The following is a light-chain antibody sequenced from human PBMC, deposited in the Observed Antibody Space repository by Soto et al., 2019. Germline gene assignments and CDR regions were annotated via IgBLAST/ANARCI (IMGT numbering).Light chain of an antibody. J-gene: IGKJ1*01. V-gene: IGKV1-5*01. CDR3: QHCNSYSEA. CDR1: QSLDNC. Sequence: DIQMTQSPSTLSASIGDRVTITCRARQSLDNCLAWYQQKPGKAPKLLIYDVSSLQSGVPSRFSGSGSETEFTLTISSLQPDDFATYYCQHCNSYSEAFGQGTKV. CDR2: DVS.